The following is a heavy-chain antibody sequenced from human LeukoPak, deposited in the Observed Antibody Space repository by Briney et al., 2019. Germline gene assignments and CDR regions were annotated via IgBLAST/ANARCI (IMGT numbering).Heavy chain of an antibody. D-gene: IGHD4-17*01. V-gene: IGHV6-1*01. Sequence: SQTLSLTCAISGDSASSNSAAWTWVRQSPSRGLQWLGRTYYRSKWYHDYAVSVGSRITIKPDTSKNQFSLQVNSVTPEDTAVYYCARARGDYAPYYDYYYGMDVWGQGTTVTVAS. CDR2: TYYRSKWYH. J-gene: IGHJ6*02. CDR3: ARARGDYAPYYDYYYGMDV. CDR1: GDSASSNSAA.